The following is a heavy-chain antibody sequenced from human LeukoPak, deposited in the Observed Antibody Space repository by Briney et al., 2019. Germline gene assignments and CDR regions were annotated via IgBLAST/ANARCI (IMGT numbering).Heavy chain of an antibody. V-gene: IGHV4-34*01. Sequence: PSETLSFTCAVYGGSFSGYYWSWIRQPSGKGLEWIGEINHSGSTNYNPSLKSRVTISVDTSKNQFSLKLSSVTAADTAVYYCATSYDILTGYGDYWGQGTLVTVSS. CDR3: ATSYDILTGYGDY. CDR2: INHSGST. D-gene: IGHD3-9*01. CDR1: GGSFSGYY. J-gene: IGHJ4*02.